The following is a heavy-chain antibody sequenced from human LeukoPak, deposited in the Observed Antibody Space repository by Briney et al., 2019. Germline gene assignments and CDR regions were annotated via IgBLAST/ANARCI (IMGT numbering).Heavy chain of an antibody. CDR3: ARDLPVLLWFGDPSNWFDP. V-gene: IGHV1-2*02. D-gene: IGHD3-10*01. CDR2: INPNSGGT. J-gene: IGHJ5*02. CDR1: GYTFTGYY. Sequence: ASVKVSCKASGYTFTGYYMHWVRQAPGQGLERMGWINPNSGGTNYAQKFQGRVTMTRDTSISTAYMELSRLRSDDTAVYYCARDLPVLLWFGDPSNWFDPWGQGTLVTVSS.